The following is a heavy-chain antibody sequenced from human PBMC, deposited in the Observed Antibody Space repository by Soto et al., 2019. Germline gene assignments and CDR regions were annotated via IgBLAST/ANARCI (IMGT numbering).Heavy chain of an antibody. CDR2: IIPILGIA. D-gene: IGHD5-18*01. CDR1: GGTFSSYT. J-gene: IGHJ6*03. Sequence: GASVKVSCKASGGTFSSYTISWVRQAPGQGLEWMGRIIPILGIANYAQKFQGRVTITADKSTSTAYMELSSLRFEDTAVYYCARERGYSYENYYYYYYMDVWGKGTTVTVSS. V-gene: IGHV1-69*04. CDR3: ARERGYSYENYYYYYYMDV.